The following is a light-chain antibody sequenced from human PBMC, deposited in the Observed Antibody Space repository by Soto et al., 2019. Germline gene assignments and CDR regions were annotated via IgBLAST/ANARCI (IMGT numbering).Light chain of an antibody. Sequence: DIVMTQSPDSLAVSLGERATINCKSSQSVLYSSNNKNYLAWYQQKPGQPPKLLIYWASTRESGVPDRFSGSGSGTDFTLTISSLQAGDVAVYYCQQYYSTPLTFGGGTK. CDR3: QQYYSTPLT. J-gene: IGKJ4*01. CDR1: QSVLYSSNNKNY. V-gene: IGKV4-1*01. CDR2: WAS.